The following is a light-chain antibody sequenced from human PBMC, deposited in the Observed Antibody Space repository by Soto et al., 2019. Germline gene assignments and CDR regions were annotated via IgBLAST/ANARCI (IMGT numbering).Light chain of an antibody. J-gene: IGLJ3*02. CDR3: QSSDSSLSGWV. CDR2: GNS. CDR1: SSNIGGGYD. V-gene: IGLV1-40*01. Sequence: QSVLTQPPSVSGAPGQRVTISCTGSSSNIGGGYDVHWYQQLPGTAPKLLISGNSNRPSGVPDRFSGSKSGTSASLAITGIQAEDEADYYCQSSDSSLSGWVFGGGTKLTVL.